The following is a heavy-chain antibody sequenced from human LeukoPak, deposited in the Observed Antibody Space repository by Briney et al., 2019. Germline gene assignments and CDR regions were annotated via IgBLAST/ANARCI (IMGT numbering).Heavy chain of an antibody. CDR2: ISYDGSNK. CDR3: ARDNTIFGVVGAFDI. V-gene: IGHV3-30-3*01. D-gene: IGHD3-3*01. Sequence: GGSLRLSCAASGFTFSSYAMHWVRQAPGKGLEWVAVISYDGSNKYYADSVKGRFTISRDNSKNTLYLQMNSLRAEDTAVYYCARDNTIFGVVGAFDIWGQGTMVTVSS. J-gene: IGHJ3*02. CDR1: GFTFSSYA.